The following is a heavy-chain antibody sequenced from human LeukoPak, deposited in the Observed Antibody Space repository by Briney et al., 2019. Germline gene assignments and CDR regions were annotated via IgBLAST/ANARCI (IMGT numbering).Heavy chain of an antibody. Sequence: GASVKVSCKASGGTFSSYAISWVRQAPGQGLEWMGGIIPIFGTANYAQKFQGRVTITTDESTSTAYMELSSLRSEDTAVYYCARDELAAPRSDAFDIWGQGTMVTVSS. CDR3: ARDELAAPRSDAFDI. J-gene: IGHJ3*02. D-gene: IGHD6-13*01. CDR2: IIPIFGTA. V-gene: IGHV1-69*05. CDR1: GGTFSSYA.